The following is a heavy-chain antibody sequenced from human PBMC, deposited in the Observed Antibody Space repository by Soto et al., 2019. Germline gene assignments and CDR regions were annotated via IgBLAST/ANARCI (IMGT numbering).Heavy chain of an antibody. CDR1: GGSISSGGYY. J-gene: IGHJ5*02. CDR3: ARSVFP. V-gene: IGHV4-31*03. CDR2: IYYSGNT. Sequence: QVQLQESGPGLVKPSQTLSLTCTVSGGSISSGGYYWSWIRQHPGKGLEWIGYIYYSGNTYYNPSPXSXITISGDTSKNQFSLKLTSVTAADTAVYYCARSVFPWGQGTLVTVSS.